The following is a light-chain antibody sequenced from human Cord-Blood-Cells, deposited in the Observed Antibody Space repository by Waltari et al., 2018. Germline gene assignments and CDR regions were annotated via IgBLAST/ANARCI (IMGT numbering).Light chain of an antibody. Sequence: QLVLTQSPSASASLGASVKLTCTLSSGPSSYAIACHQQQPEKGPRYLMKLNSDGSHSKGDGIPDRFSGSSSGAERYLTISSLQSEDEADYYCQTWGTGIRWVFGGGTKLTVL. CDR3: QTWGTGIRWV. CDR2: LNSDGSH. J-gene: IGLJ3*02. V-gene: IGLV4-69*01. CDR1: SGPSSYA.